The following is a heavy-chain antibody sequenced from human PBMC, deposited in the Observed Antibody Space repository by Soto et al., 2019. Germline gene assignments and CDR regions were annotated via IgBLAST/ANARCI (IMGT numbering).Heavy chain of an antibody. CDR1: GFTFSGSA. Sequence: PGGSLRLSCAASGFTFSGSAMHWVRQASGKGLEWVGRIRSKANSYATAYAASVKGRFTISRDDSKNTAYLQMNSLKTEDTAVYYCTRLGPGGDYVGYEDYYYGMDVWGQGTTVTVSS. CDR3: TRLGPGGDYVGYEDYYYGMDV. CDR2: IRSKANSYAT. J-gene: IGHJ6*02. V-gene: IGHV3-73*01. D-gene: IGHD4-17*01.